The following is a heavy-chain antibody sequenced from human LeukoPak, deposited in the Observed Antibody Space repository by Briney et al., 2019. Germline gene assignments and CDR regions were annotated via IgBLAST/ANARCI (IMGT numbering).Heavy chain of an antibody. Sequence: GRSLRLSCAASGFTFDDYAMHWVRHAPGKGLEWVSGISWNSGSIDYADSVKGRFTISRDSAKNSLYLQMNSLRAEDTALYYCAKALSVGSGWYFDYWGQGTLVTVSS. D-gene: IGHD6-19*01. CDR1: GFTFDDYA. CDR3: AKALSVGSGWYFDY. J-gene: IGHJ4*02. CDR2: ISWNSGSI. V-gene: IGHV3-9*01.